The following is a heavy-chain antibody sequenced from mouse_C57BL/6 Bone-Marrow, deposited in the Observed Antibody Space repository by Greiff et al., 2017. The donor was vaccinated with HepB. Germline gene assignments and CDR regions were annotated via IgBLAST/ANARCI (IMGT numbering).Heavy chain of an antibody. CDR1: GYSITSGYY. CDR3: ARDGYGYGSSSYFDV. J-gene: IGHJ1*03. Sequence: ESGPGLVKPSQSLSLTCSVTGYSITSGYYWNWIRQFPGNKLEWMGYISYDGSNNYNPSLKNRISITRDTSKNQFFLKLNSVTTEDTATYYCARDGYGYGSSSYFDVWGTGTTVTVSS. D-gene: IGHD1-1*01. V-gene: IGHV3-6*01. CDR2: ISYDGSN.